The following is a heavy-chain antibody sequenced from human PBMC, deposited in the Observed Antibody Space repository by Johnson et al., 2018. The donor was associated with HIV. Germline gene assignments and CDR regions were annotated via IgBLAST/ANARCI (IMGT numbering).Heavy chain of an antibody. V-gene: IGHV3-7*01. J-gene: IGHJ3*02. CDR3: ARDWSAFDI. CDR1: GFTFSNAW. Sequence: VQLVESGGGVERPGGSLRLSCAASGFTFSNAWMSWVRQAPGKGLEWVANIKQDGSEKYYVDSVKGRFTISRDNAKNTLYLQMNSLRAEDTAVYYCARDWSAFDIWGQGTMVTVSS. CDR2: IKQDGSEK.